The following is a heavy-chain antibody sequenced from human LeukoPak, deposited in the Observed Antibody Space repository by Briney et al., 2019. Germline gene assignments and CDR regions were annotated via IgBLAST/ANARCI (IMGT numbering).Heavy chain of an antibody. Sequence: SETLPLTCTVSGGSISSYYWSWIRQPPGKGLEWIGYIYYSGSTNYNPSLKSRVTISVDTSKNQFSLKLSSVTAADTAVYYCARDTKRITMVRGVISEGFDPWGQGTLVTVSS. J-gene: IGHJ5*02. CDR1: GGSISSYY. CDR2: IYYSGST. D-gene: IGHD3-10*01. CDR3: ARDTKRITMVRGVISEGFDP. V-gene: IGHV4-59*01.